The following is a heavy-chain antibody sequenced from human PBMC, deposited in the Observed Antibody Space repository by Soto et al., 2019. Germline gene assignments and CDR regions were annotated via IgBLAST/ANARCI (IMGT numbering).Heavy chain of an antibody. J-gene: IGHJ4*02. CDR2: ISYDGSNK. Sequence: QVQLVESGGGVVQPGRSLRLSCAASGFTFSSYGMHWVRQAPGKGLEWVAVISYDGSNKYYADSVKGRFTISRDNSKNTLYLQMNSLRAEDTAVYYCAKDSYYDTEYNGDYWGQGTLVTVSS. V-gene: IGHV3-30*18. CDR3: AKDSYYDTEYNGDY. D-gene: IGHD3-22*01. CDR1: GFTFSSYG.